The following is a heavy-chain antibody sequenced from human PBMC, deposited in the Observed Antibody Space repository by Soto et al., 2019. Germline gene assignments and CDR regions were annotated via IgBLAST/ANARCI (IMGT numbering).Heavy chain of an antibody. J-gene: IGHJ5*02. D-gene: IGHD2-2*01. CDR1: GGSISSGDYY. CDR3: ARALLVTAAMPNNWFDP. V-gene: IGHV4-30-4*01. CDR2: IYYSGST. Sequence: QVQLQESGPGLVNPSQTLSLTCTVSGGSISSGDYYWSWIRQPPGKGLEWMGYIYYSGSTYYNPSLKSRVTISVDTSKNQFSLKLSSVTAADTAVYYCARALLVTAAMPNNWFDPWGQGTLVTVSS.